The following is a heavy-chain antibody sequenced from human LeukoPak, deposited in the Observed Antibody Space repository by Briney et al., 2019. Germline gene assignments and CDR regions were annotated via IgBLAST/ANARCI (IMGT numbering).Heavy chain of an antibody. V-gene: IGHV3-48*01. CDR1: GFGFSSYS. CDR3: ARDYVYAFEY. D-gene: IGHD1-14*01. J-gene: IGHJ4*02. CDR2: ISGDGNAK. Sequence: GGSLRLSCASSGFGFSSYSINWVRQAPGKGLEWVSYISGDGNAKHYTDSVKGRFTISRDNAKNALYLQMNSLGAEDTAVYFCARDYVYAFEYWGEGTLVTVSS.